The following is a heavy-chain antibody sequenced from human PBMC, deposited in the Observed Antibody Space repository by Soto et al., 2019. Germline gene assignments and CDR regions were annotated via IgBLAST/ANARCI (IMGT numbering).Heavy chain of an antibody. CDR1: GGSISSSSYY. Sequence: SETLSLTCTVSGGSISSSSYYWGWIRQPPGKGLEWIGSIYYSGSTYYNPSLKSRVTISVDTSKNQFSLKLSSVTAADTAVYYCARGTSDHGDNFFFDYWGQGTLVTVSS. V-gene: IGHV4-39*07. D-gene: IGHD4-17*01. CDR3: ARGTSDHGDNFFFDY. CDR2: IYYSGST. J-gene: IGHJ4*02.